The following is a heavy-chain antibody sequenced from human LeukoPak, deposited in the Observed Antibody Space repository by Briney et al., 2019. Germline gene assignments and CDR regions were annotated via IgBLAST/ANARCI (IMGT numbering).Heavy chain of an antibody. J-gene: IGHJ4*02. CDR1: GFVFSIYT. D-gene: IGHD2/OR15-2a*01. CDR2: ISGSGNGGSI. V-gene: IGHV3-64D*06. CDR3: VKDFGRVRGTPDS. Sequence: GGSLRLSCSASGFVFSIYTMYWVRQAPGKGPEYVSTISGSGNGGSIYYADSVEGRFTISRDDSKSIVYLQMNGLRSEDTAVYYCVKDFGRVRGTPDSWGQGTLVTVSS.